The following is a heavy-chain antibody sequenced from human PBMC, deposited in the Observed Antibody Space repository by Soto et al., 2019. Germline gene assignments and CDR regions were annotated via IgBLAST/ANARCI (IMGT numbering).Heavy chain of an antibody. CDR2: IYYSGST. D-gene: IGHD3-10*01. CDR3: ARVYGSGSYYSSRVDYYYYYMDV. Sequence: QVQLQESGPGLVKPSETLSLTCTVSGGSISSYYWSWIRQPPGKGLEWIGYIYYSGSTNYNPSLKSRVTISVDTSKNQFSLKLSSVTAADTAVYYCARVYGSGSYYSSRVDYYYYYMDVWGKGTTVTVSS. CDR1: GGSISSYY. J-gene: IGHJ6*03. V-gene: IGHV4-59*01.